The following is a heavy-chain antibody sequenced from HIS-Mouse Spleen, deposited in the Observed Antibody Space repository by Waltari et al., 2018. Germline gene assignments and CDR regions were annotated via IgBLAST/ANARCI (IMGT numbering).Heavy chain of an antibody. J-gene: IGHJ2*01. CDR3: AREIPYSSSWYDWYFDL. CDR1: GGSISSSSYY. Sequence: QLQLQESGPGLVKPSETLSLTCTVSGGSISSSSYYWGWIRQPPGKGVEWIGSIYYSGRTSYSPSIKSRVTISVDTSKNQFSLKLSSVTAADTAVYYCAREIPYSSSWYDWYFDLWGRGTLVTVSS. V-gene: IGHV4-39*07. CDR2: IYYSGRT. D-gene: IGHD6-13*01.